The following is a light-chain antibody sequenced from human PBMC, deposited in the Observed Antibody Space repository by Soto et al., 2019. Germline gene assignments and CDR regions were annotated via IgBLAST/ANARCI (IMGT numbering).Light chain of an antibody. CDR2: ATS. J-gene: IGKJ1*01. CDR3: LQDYNSPRT. V-gene: IGKV1-6*01. CDR1: QGIRND. Sequence: AIQMTQSPSSLSASVGDRVTITCRASQGIRNDLGWYQQRPGEAPKLLIYATSNLQSGVPSRFSGSGSGTDFTLTISSLQPEDFATYYCLQDYNSPRTFGQGTKVEIK.